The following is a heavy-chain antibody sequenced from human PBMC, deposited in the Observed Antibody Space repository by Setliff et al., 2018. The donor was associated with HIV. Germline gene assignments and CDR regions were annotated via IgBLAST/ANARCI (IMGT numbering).Heavy chain of an antibody. D-gene: IGHD1-7*01. V-gene: IGHV4-31*03. J-gene: IGHJ4*02. CDR3: ARQGGNYFVDN. Sequence: SETLSLTCTVSGGSIRSGNYYCSWIRQHPGKGLEWIGNIYYSGSTYYNPSLKSRVTISVDTSKNQLFLKLTSVTAADTAVYFCARQGGNYFVDNWGQGTLVTVSS. CDR1: GGSIRSGNYY. CDR2: IYYSGST.